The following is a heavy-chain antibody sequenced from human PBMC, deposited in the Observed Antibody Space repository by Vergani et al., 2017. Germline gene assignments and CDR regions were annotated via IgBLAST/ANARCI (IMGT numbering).Heavy chain of an antibody. CDR3: ARVLAVAGTPFFDY. CDR2: ISSSSSTI. Sequence: EVQLVESGGGLVQPGGSLRLSCAASGFTFSSYSMNWVRQAPGKGLEWVSYISSSSSTISYADSGKGRFTISRDNAKNSLYLQMNSLRAEDTAVYYCARVLAVAGTPFFDYWGQGTLVTVSS. D-gene: IGHD6-19*01. J-gene: IGHJ4*02. CDR1: GFTFSSYS. V-gene: IGHV3-48*04.